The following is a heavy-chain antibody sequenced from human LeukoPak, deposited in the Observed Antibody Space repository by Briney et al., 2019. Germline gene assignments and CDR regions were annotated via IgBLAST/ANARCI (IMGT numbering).Heavy chain of an antibody. Sequence: GASVKVSCKASGGTFSSCAISWVRQAPGQGLEWMGGIIPMFGTANYAQKFQGRVTITTDESTSTAYMELSSLGSEDTAMYYCARVFARGGEISGSYYYYWGQGTLVTVSS. CDR2: IIPMFGTA. V-gene: IGHV1-69*05. CDR1: GGTFSSCA. CDR3: ARVFARGGEISGSYYYY. D-gene: IGHD1-26*01. J-gene: IGHJ4*02.